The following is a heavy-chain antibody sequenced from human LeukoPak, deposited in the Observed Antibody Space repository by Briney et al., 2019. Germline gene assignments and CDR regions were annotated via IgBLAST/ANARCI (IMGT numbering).Heavy chain of an antibody. V-gene: IGHV3-30*18. Sequence: GGSLRLSCAASGFTFSSYAMSWVRQAPGKGLEWVAVVSSDGSYNYYVDSVKGRFTISRDNSENTLFLQMDSLRAEDAAVYYCAKGRGGDYSYGSYYFEYWGQGTLVTVSS. CDR1: GFTFSSYA. D-gene: IGHD5-18*01. CDR3: AKGRGGDYSYGSYYFEY. CDR2: VSSDGSYN. J-gene: IGHJ4*02.